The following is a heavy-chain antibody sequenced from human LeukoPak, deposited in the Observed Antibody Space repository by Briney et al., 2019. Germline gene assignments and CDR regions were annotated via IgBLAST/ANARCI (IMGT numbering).Heavy chain of an antibody. V-gene: IGHV4-39*07. Sequence: SETLSLTCSVSGGSISSSAHYWGWVRQPPGKGLEWIVSGSSSGNAYYNPSLKSRVTVSVDTSKNQFSLKVTSVTAADTAVYYCARDEKGHASGWTQLDVWGKGTTVTVSS. CDR3: ARDEKGHASGWTQLDV. D-gene: IGHD6-19*01. CDR2: GSSSGNA. CDR1: GGSISSSAHY. J-gene: IGHJ6*04.